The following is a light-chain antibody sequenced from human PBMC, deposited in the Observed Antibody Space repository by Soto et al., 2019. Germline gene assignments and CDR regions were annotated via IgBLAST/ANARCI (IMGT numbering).Light chain of an antibody. J-gene: IGKJ1*01. CDR3: QQYNKWPST. CDR2: GTP. CDR1: QSVTTN. Sequence: EVVMTQSPASLSVSPGERATLSCRASQSVTTNLAWYQQKPGQAPRLLIYGTPNRATGIPARFSGSRSGTEFTLTINSLQSEDFAVYYCQQYNKWPSTFGQGTKVEIK. V-gene: IGKV3-15*01.